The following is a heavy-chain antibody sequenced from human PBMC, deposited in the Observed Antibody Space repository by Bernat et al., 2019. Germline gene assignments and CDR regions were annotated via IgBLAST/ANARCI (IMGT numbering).Heavy chain of an antibody. CDR3: AGEAISQGLVGALDI. J-gene: IGHJ3*02. CDR2: ISYDGSNK. Sequence: QVQLVESGGGVVQPGRSLRLSCAASGFTFSSYAMQWVRQAPGKGLEWVAVISYDGSNKYYADSWKGRFTISRDNSKTTLYRQMNSLRAEDTAVYYCAGEAISQGLVGALDIGAKGQWSPSLQ. CDR1: GFTFSSYA. V-gene: IGHV3-30*01. D-gene: IGHD6-19*01.